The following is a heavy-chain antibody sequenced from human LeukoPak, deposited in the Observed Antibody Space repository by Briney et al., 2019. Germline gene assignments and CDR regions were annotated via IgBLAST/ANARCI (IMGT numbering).Heavy chain of an antibody. CDR1: GFTFSRYR. V-gene: IGHV3-74*01. J-gene: IGHJ4*02. Sequence: GGSLRLSCAASGFTFSRYRMHWVRQAPGKGLVWVSRIDSDGSSTTYADSVKGRFTISRDNAKNTLYLQINSLRAEDTAVYYWARDGEGGYPVDYWGQGTLVTVSS. CDR2: IDSDGSST. D-gene: IGHD3-10*01. CDR3: ARDGEGGYPVDY.